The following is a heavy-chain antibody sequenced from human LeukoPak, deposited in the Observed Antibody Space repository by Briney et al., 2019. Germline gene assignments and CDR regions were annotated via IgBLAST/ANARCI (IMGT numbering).Heavy chain of an antibody. Sequence: GASVKVSCKASGGTFSSYAISWVRQAPGQGLEWMGGIIPIFGTANYAQKFQGRVTITADESTSTAYMELGSLRSEDTAVYYCARDASSGYTPWGQGTLVTVSS. CDR1: GGTFSSYA. CDR3: ARDASSGYTP. V-gene: IGHV1-69*13. CDR2: IIPIFGTA. D-gene: IGHD3-22*01. J-gene: IGHJ5*02.